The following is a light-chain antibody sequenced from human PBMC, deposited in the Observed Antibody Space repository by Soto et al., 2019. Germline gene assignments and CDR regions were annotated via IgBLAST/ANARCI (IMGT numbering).Light chain of an antibody. J-gene: IGKJ4*01. CDR1: QSVSSIY. V-gene: IGKV3-20*01. CDR3: QQYGSSPPLT. CDR2: GAS. Sequence: EIVLTQSPGTLSLSPGDRATLSCRASQSVSSIYFAWYQQKPGQAPRLLIYGASSRATGIPDRFSGSGSGTDFTLTISRLEPEDFAVYYCQQYGSSPPLTFGGGTKVDIK.